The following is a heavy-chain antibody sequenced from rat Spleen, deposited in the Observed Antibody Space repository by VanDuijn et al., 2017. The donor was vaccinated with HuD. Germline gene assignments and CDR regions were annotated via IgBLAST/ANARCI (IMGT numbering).Heavy chain of an antibody. D-gene: IGHD4-3*01. CDR3: ARHNSGYGVMDA. J-gene: IGHJ4*01. CDR1: GYSIISSF. V-gene: IGHV3-1*01. Sequence: EVQLQESGPGLVKPSQSLSLTCSVTGYSIISSFGWNWIRKFPGNKMEWMGYISYSGSTSYNPSLKSRISITRDTSKNQFFLQLNSVTTEDTATYYCARHNSGYGVMDAWGQGASVTVSS. CDR2: ISYSGST.